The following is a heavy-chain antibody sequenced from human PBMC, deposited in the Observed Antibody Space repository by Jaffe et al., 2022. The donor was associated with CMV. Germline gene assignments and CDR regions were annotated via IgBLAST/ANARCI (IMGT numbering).Heavy chain of an antibody. CDR1: GYTFTSYY. CDR2: INPSGGST. Sequence: QVQLVQSGAEVKKPGASVKVSCKASGYTFTSYYMHWVRQAPGQGLEWMGIINPSGGSTSYAQKFQGRVTMTRDTSTSTVYMELSSLRSEDTAVYYCARDAQHYDFWSGYHYYYYYMDVWGKGTTVTVSS. J-gene: IGHJ6*03. V-gene: IGHV1-46*01. D-gene: IGHD3-3*01. CDR3: ARDAQHYDFWSGYHYYYYYMDV.